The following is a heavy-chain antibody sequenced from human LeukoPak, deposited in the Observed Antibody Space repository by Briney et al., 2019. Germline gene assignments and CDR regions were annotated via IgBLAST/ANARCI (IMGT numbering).Heavy chain of an antibody. D-gene: IGHD4-17*01. J-gene: IGHJ3*02. V-gene: IGHV4-31*03. CDR2: IYYSGST. CDR3: ARGPVTTRRDAFDI. CDR1: GGSISSGGYY. Sequence: SETLSLTCTVSGGSISSGGYYWSWIRQHPGKGLEWIGYIYYSGSTYYSPSLKSRVTISVDTSKNQFSLKLSSVTAADTAVYYCARGPVTTRRDAFDIWGQGTMVTVSS.